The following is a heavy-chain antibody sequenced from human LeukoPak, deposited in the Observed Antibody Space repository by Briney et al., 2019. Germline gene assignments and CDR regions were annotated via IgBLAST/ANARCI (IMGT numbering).Heavy chain of an antibody. V-gene: IGHV3-74*01. Sequence: PGGSLRLSCAASGFTFSSYWMHWVRQAPWKGLVWVSRINSDGSSTSYADSVKGRFTISRDNAKNTLYLQMNSLRAEDTAVYYCAMGDLGDYEAPFDYWGQGTLVTVSS. D-gene: IGHD4-17*01. CDR2: INSDGSST. CDR3: AMGDLGDYEAPFDY. J-gene: IGHJ4*02. CDR1: GFTFSSYW.